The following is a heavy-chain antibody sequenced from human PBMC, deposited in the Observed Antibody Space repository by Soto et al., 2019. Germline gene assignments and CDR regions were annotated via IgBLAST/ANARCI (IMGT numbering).Heavy chain of an antibody. J-gene: IGHJ1*01. CDR3: ARTGDCSGGSGRAEYFQH. CDR1: GFTFSSYS. Sequence: GGSLRLSCAASGFTFSSYSMNWVRQAPGKGLEWVSSISSSSSYIYYADSVKGRFTISRDNAKNSLYLQMNSLRAEDTAVYYCARTGDCSGGSGRAEYFQHWGQGTLVTVSS. D-gene: IGHD2-15*01. CDR2: ISSSSSYI. V-gene: IGHV3-21*01.